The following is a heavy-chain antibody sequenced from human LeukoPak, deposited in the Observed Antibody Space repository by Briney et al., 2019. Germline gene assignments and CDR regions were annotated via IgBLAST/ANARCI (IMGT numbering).Heavy chain of an antibody. CDR2: INHSGST. D-gene: IGHD3-10*01. CDR3: ARGLDQYGSGSYYNDY. CDR1: GGSLSGYY. Sequence: SETLSLTCAVYGGSLSGYYWSWIRQPPGKGLEWIGEINHSGSTNYNPSLKSRVTISVDTSKNQFSLKLSSVTAADTAVYYCARGLDQYGSGSYYNDYWGQGTLVTVSS. J-gene: IGHJ4*02. V-gene: IGHV4-34*01.